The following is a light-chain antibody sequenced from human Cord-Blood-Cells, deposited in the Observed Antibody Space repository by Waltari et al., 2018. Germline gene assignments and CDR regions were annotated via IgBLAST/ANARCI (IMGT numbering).Light chain of an antibody. CDR3: QQSYSTPYT. V-gene: IGKV1-39*01. CDR2: AAS. CDR1: QSISSY. Sequence: DIQMTQSPPSMSASVEDRVTITCRASQSISSYLNWYQQKPGKAPKLLIYAASSLQSGVPSRFSGSGSGTDFTLTISSPQPEDFATYYCQQSYSTPYTFGQGTKLEIK. J-gene: IGKJ2*01.